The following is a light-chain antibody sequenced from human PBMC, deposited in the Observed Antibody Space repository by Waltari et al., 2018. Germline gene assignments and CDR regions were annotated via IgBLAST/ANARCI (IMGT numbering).Light chain of an antibody. CDR1: QSISNW. V-gene: IGKV1-5*03. CDR2: KAS. J-gene: IGKJ1*01. Sequence: DIQMTQSPSTLSASVGDRVTITCRASQSISNWLAWYKQKPGKAPKRLIYKASNLESGVPSRFSGSGSGTEFTLTISSLQPDDFATYYCQQYDNYWTFGQGTKVEIK. CDR3: QQYDNYWT.